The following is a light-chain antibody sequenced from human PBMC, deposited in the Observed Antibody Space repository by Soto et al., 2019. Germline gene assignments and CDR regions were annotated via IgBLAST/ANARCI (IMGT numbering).Light chain of an antibody. Sequence: IQMTQSPSSLSASVGDRVTITCRASQGIRNDLGWYQQKPGKAPKLLIYKASTLKSGVPSRFSGSGSGTEFTLTISSLQPDDFATYYCQHYNSYSEAFGQGTKVDIK. CDR2: KAS. CDR1: QGIRND. J-gene: IGKJ1*01. V-gene: IGKV1-5*03. CDR3: QHYNSYSEA.